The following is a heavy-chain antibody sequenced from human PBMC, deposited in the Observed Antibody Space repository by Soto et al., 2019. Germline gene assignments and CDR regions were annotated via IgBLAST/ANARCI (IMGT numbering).Heavy chain of an antibody. J-gene: IGHJ4*02. CDR1: GYTFSDYY. CDR2: ITPRGDSA. V-gene: IGHV1-46*01. Sequence: QVQLVQSGAEVKKPGASVKISCKASGYTFSDYYVHWVRQAPGHGLEWMGIITPRGDSATYAQKFQDRVTWNGDTSTSTVYMELRGLRSDDTAVYYCASGLSRSGYYMWGQGALVSVSP. CDR3: ASGLSRSGYYM. D-gene: IGHD3-3*01.